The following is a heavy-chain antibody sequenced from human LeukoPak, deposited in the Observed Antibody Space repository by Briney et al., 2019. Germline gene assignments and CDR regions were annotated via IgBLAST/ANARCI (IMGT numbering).Heavy chain of an antibody. CDR1: GFTFSYYN. CDR2: IKSKTDGGTT. CDR3: TTDPSSIVSINDDYYYGMDV. D-gene: IGHD3-16*02. J-gene: IGHJ6*02. Sequence: PGGSLRLSCAASGFTFSYYNMNWVRQAPGKGLEWVGRIKSKTDGGTTDYAAPVKGRFTISRDDSKNTLYLQMNSLKTEDTAVYYCTTDPSSIVSINDDYYYGMDVWGQGTTVTVSS. V-gene: IGHV3-15*01.